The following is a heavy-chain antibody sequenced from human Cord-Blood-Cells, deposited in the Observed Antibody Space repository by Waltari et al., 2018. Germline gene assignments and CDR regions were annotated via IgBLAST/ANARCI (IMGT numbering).Heavy chain of an antibody. J-gene: IGHJ5*02. V-gene: IGHV1-2*02. CDR3: ARVGPYSSNGFDP. CDR1: GYTFTGYY. CDR2: SNANSGGT. Sequence: QVQLVQSGAEVKKPGASVKVSCKASGYTFTGYYMHWVRQAPGQGLEWMGWSNANSGGTNDAQKLQGRVTMTRDTSVSTAYMELSRLRSDDTAVYYCARVGPYSSNGFDPWGQGTLVTVSS. D-gene: IGHD6-13*01.